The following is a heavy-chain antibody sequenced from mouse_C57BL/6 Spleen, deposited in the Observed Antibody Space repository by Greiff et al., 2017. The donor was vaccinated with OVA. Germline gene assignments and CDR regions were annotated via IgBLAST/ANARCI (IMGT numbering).Heavy chain of an antibody. J-gene: IGHJ2*01. CDR1: GFSLTSYG. Sequence: QVQLQESGPDLVKPSQRLSISCTASGFSLTSYGVHWVRQSPGKGLEWLGVIWSGGSTDYNAAVISRRSISKDNSKSKVFYKMNSLQADDTSIYYCARPDYWGQGTTLTVAS. V-gene: IGHV2-2*01. CDR3: ARPDY. CDR2: IWSGGST.